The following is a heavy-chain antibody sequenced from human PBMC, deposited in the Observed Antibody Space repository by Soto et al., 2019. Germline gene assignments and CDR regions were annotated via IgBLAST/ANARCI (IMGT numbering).Heavy chain of an antibody. J-gene: IGHJ6*02. Sequence: ASVKVSCKASGYTFTGYYMHWVRQAPGQGLEWMGWINPNSGGTNYAQKFQGRVTMTRDTSISTAYMELSRLRSDDTAVYYCAKPGGYSGYGSFYGMDVWGQGTTVTVSS. V-gene: IGHV1-2*02. CDR3: AKPGGYSGYGSFYGMDV. D-gene: IGHD5-12*01. CDR2: INPNSGGT. CDR1: GYTFTGYY.